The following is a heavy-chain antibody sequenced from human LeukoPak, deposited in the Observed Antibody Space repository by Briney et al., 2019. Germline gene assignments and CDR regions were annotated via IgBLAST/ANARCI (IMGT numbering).Heavy chain of an antibody. CDR2: IYSGGDT. CDR3: AKERNLEIAVAGTIFDY. CDR1: GFTVSSNY. V-gene: IGHV3-66*01. J-gene: IGHJ4*02. Sequence: QAGGSLRLSCAASGFTVSSNYMSWVRQAPGKGLEWVSVIYSGGDTYYADSVKGRFTISRDNSKNMIYLEMSSLKAEDTAVYYCAKERNLEIAVAGTIFDYWGQGTLVTVSS. D-gene: IGHD6-19*01.